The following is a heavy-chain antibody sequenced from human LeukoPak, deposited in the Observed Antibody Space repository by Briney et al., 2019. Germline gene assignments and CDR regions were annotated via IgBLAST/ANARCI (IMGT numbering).Heavy chain of an antibody. V-gene: IGHV3-23*01. J-gene: IGHJ6*02. CDR3: AKDGGDIVVVSVGVVTDYYYGMDV. D-gene: IGHD2-15*01. CDR2: ISGSGGST. CDR1: GFTFSSYA. Sequence: GGSLRLSCAASGFTFSSYAMSWVRQAPGKGLEWVSAISGSGGSTYYADSVKGRFTISRDNSKNTLYLQMNSPRAEDTAVYYCAKDGGDIVVVSVGVVTDYYYGMDVWGQGTTVTVSS.